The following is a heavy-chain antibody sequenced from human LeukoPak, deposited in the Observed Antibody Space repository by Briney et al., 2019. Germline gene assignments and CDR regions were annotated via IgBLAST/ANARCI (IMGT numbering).Heavy chain of an antibody. Sequence: SETLSLTCTVSGGPLSSGVYYWTWIRQHPGKGLEWIGYIYYSGNTYYNPSLKSRVSISVDPSKNQFSLNLNSVTAADTAVYYCARTYYSGSGAYGFDPWGQGTLVTVSS. CDR3: ARTYYSGSGAYGFDP. J-gene: IGHJ5*02. D-gene: IGHD3-10*01. V-gene: IGHV4-31*03. CDR2: IYYSGNT. CDR1: GGPLSSGVYY.